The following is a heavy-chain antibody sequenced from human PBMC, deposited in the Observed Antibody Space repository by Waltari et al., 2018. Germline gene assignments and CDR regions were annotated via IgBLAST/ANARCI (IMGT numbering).Heavy chain of an antibody. CDR3: ARDDVAAAGYDY. CDR2: IYYSGST. CDR1: GGSISSHY. D-gene: IGHD6-13*01. J-gene: IGHJ4*02. Sequence: QVQLQESGPGLVKPSETLSLTCTVSGGSISSHYWSWIRQPPGKGLEWIGYIYYSGSTNYNPSLKSRVTISVDTSKNQFSLKLSSVTAADTAVYYCARDDVAAAGYDYWGQGTLVTVSS. V-gene: IGHV4-59*11.